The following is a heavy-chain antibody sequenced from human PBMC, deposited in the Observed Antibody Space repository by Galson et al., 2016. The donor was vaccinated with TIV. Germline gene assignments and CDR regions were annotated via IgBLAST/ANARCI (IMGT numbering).Heavy chain of an antibody. CDR2: IYWDDTQ. V-gene: IGHV2-5*02. D-gene: IGHD5/OR15-5a*01. Sequence: ALVKPTQTLTLTCTLSGVSGIPSGVAVGWIRQPPGKALEWLALIYWDDTQRYRPSLKNRVTIAKDTSKNHVVLTMTHMDPVDTGTYFWALYGRVSINPFDVWGQGTRVTVSS. J-gene: IGHJ3*01. CDR1: GVSGIPSGVA. CDR3: ALYGRVSINPFDV.